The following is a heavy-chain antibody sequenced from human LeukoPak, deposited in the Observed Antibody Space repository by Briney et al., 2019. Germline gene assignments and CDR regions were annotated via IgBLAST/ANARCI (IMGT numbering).Heavy chain of an antibody. Sequence: SQTHSLTCAISGDTVSSKSGAWNWIRQSPSRGLEWLGRTYYRSEWFNDYEESVKSRIIINADTSKNQISLQLKSVSPEDTAVYYCASEQGGSFHHWGQGTLVFVSS. CDR2: TYYRSEWFN. D-gene: IGHD3-16*01. J-gene: IGHJ1*01. CDR3: ASEQGGSFHH. CDR1: GDTVSSKSGA. V-gene: IGHV6-1*01.